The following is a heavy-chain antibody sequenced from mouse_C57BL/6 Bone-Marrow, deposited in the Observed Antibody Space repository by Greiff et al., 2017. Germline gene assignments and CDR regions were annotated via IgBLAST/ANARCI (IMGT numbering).Heavy chain of an antibody. V-gene: IGHV14-4*01. CDR3: TSHYYGSSYSSMDY. CDR1: GFNIKDDY. CDR2: IDPENGDT. J-gene: IGHJ4*01. Sequence: VQLQQSGAELVRPGASVKLSCTASGFNIKDDYMHWVKQRPEQGLEWIGWIDPENGDTEYASKFQGKATITADTSSNTAYLQLSSLTSEDTAVYYCTSHYYGSSYSSMDYWGQGTSVTVAS. D-gene: IGHD1-1*01.